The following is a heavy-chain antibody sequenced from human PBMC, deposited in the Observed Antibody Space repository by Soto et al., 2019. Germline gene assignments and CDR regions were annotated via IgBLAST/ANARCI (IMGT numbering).Heavy chain of an antibody. D-gene: IGHD3-10*01. J-gene: IGHJ6*02. CDR2: IYYSGST. CDR3: ARDSLSSSGMVRGYGMDV. CDR1: GGSISSGGYY. V-gene: IGHV4-31*03. Sequence: QVQLQESGPGLVKPSQTLSLTCTVSGGSISSGGYYWSWIRQHPGKGLEWIGYIYYSGSTYYNPSLKSRVTISVDTSKNQFSLKLSSVTAADTAVYYCARDSLSSSGMVRGYGMDVWGQGTTVTVSS.